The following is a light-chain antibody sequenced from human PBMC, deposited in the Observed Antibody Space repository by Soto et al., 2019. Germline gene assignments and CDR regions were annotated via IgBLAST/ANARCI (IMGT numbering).Light chain of an antibody. Sequence: QSVLTQPASVSGSPGQSITISCTGTSSDVGGYNYVSWYQQYLGKAPKLMIYEVNNRPSGVSNRFSGSKSGNTASLTISGLQAEDEADYYCSSYRSSSTPYVFGTGTKLTVL. V-gene: IGLV2-14*01. CDR2: EVN. CDR3: SSYRSSSTPYV. CDR1: SSDVGGYNY. J-gene: IGLJ1*01.